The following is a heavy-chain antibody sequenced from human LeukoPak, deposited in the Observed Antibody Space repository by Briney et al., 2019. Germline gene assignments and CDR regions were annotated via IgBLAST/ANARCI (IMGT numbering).Heavy chain of an antibody. D-gene: IGHD3-16*02. CDR2: VHSNGDT. CDR1: GASIRTYF. Sequence: SETLSLTCTVSGASIRTYFWSWFRQPAGKGLEWIGRVHSNGDTYYNPSLESRVTVSMDTSKNQFALNLTSLTAAGTAVYYCARDIGLAHWGQGTLVTVSS. J-gene: IGHJ4*02. V-gene: IGHV4-4*07. CDR3: ARDIGLAH.